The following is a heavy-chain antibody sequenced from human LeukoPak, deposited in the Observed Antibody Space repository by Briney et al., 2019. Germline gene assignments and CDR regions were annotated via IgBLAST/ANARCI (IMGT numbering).Heavy chain of an antibody. Sequence: ASETLSLTCTVSGGSISSYYWSWIRQPPGKGLEWIGYIYSSGSTNYNPSLNSRVTISVDTSKNQFSLNLSSVTAADTAVYYCARSFDSRGYYYYGMDVWGQGTTVTVSS. J-gene: IGHJ6*02. CDR1: GGSISSYY. V-gene: IGHV4-59*01. CDR3: ARSFDSRGYYYYGMDV. D-gene: IGHD3-22*01. CDR2: IYSSGST.